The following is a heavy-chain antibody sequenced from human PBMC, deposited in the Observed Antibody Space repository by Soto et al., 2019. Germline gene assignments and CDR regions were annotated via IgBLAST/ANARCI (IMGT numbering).Heavy chain of an antibody. CDR3: ARMVTTCLLCDYGDYVAGYYYMDV. Sequence: SETLSLTCTVSGGSISSSSYYWGWIRQPPGKGLEWIGSIYYSGSTYYNPSLKSRVTISVDTSKNQFSLKLSSVTAADTAVYYCARMVTTCLLCDYGDYVAGYYYMDVWGKGTTVTVSS. CDR1: GGSISSSSYY. CDR2: IYYSGST. D-gene: IGHD4-17*01. V-gene: IGHV4-39*01. J-gene: IGHJ6*03.